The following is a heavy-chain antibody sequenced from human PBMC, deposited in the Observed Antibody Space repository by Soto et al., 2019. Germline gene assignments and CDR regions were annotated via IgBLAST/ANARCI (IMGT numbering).Heavy chain of an antibody. CDR2: IYWDDDK. D-gene: IGHD3-9*01. CDR3: AHRFDWYYFNF. V-gene: IGHV2-5*02. J-gene: IGHJ4*02. CDR1: GFSLSTSEVG. Sequence: QITLKESGPTLVKPTQTLTLTCTFSGFSLSTSEVGVGWIRQPTGKALEWLALIYWDDDKRYSPSLKSRLTITKDTSKNQVVLTMTNMDPVDTATYYCAHRFDWYYFNFWGQGTLVTVSS.